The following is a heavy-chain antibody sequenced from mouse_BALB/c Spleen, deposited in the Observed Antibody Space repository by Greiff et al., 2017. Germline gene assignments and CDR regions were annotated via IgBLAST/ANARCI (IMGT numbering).Heavy chain of an antibody. CDR1: GYSITSGYY. J-gene: IGHJ4*01. CDR3: ARDALYGNYGYYAMDY. CDR2: ISYDGSN. D-gene: IGHD2-1*01. Sequence: EVKLQESGPGLVKPSQSLSLTCSVTGYSITSGYYWNWIRQFPGNKLEWMGYISYDGSNNYNPSLKNRISITRDTSKNQFFLKLNSVTTEDTATYYCARDALYGNYGYYAMDYWGQGTSVTVSS. V-gene: IGHV3-6*02.